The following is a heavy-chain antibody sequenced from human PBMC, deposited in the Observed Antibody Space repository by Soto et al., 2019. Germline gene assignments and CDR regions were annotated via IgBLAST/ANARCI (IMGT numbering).Heavy chain of an antibody. D-gene: IGHD6-19*01. Sequence: GGSLRLSCAASGFTFSSYEMNWVRQAPGKGLEWVSYISSSGSTIYYADSVKGRFTISRDNAKNSLYLQMNSLRAEDTAVYYCARRPPHSSGWYPSWFDPWGQGTLVTVSS. J-gene: IGHJ5*02. CDR3: ARRPPHSSGWYPSWFDP. V-gene: IGHV3-48*03. CDR2: ISSSGSTI. CDR1: GFTFSSYE.